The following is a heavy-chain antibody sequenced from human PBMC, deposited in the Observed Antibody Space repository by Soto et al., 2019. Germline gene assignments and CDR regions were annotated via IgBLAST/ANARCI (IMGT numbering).Heavy chain of an antibody. Sequence: SETLSLTCTVSGASISSGDYFWSWIRQSPGKGLEWIGYIYDSGSSYYNPSLKSRVTMSVDTSKNQFSLKLGSVTAADTAVYYCAREKGYISGPKNFDYWGQGTLVTVSS. D-gene: IGHD5-12*01. V-gene: IGHV4-30-4*01. CDR1: GASISSGDYF. CDR3: AREKGYISGPKNFDY. CDR2: IYDSGSS. J-gene: IGHJ4*02.